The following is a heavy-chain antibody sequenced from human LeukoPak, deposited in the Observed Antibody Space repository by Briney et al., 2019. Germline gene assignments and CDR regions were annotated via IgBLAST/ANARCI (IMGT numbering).Heavy chain of an antibody. D-gene: IGHD3-10*01. CDR3: TRRGSGSFLFDY. Sequence: GGSLRLSCAASGFTFSGSAMHWVRQASGKGLEWGGRIRSKANSYAKAYAASVKGRFTISRDDSKNTAYLQMNSLKTEDTAVYYCTRRGSGSFLFDYWGQGTLVTVSS. CDR1: GFTFSGSA. CDR2: IRSKANSYAK. J-gene: IGHJ4*02. V-gene: IGHV3-73*01.